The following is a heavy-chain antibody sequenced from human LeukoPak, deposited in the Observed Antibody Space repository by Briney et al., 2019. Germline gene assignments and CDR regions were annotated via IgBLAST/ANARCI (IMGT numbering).Heavy chain of an antibody. CDR1: GYTFTSYA. D-gene: IGHD3-22*01. CDR3: ARGPPYYYDSNWFDP. CDR2: INAGNGNT. V-gene: IGHV1-3*01. J-gene: IGHJ5*02. Sequence: ASVKVSCKASGYTFTSYAMHWVRQAPGQRLEWMGWINAGNGNTKYSQEFQGRVTMTRDTSISTAYMELSRLRSDDTAVYYCARGPPYYYDSNWFDPWGQGTLVTVSS.